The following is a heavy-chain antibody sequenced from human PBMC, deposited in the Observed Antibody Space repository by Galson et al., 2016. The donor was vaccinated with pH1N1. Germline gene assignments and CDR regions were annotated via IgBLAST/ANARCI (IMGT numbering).Heavy chain of an antibody. CDR3: AREVWLRRGYYIDH. J-gene: IGHJ4*02. Sequence: CAISGDSVSSSSDTWNWIRQSPRRGLEWLGRIYYRSKWYYEYAPSLQGRLRISPDTSSNQMSLHLNSVTLDDAAVYYCAREVWLRRGYYIDHWGQGSLVTVSS. D-gene: IGHD3-3*01. CDR2: IYYRSKWYY. CDR1: GDSVSSSSDT. V-gene: IGHV6-1*01.